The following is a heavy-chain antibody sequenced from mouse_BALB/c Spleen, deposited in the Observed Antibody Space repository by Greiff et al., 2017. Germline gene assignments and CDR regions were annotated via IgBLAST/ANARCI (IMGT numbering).Heavy chain of an antibody. V-gene: IGHV2-2*02. Sequence: VQLQQSGPGLVQPSQSLSITCTVSGFSLTSYGVHWVRQSPGKGLEWLGVIWSGGSTDYNAAFISRLSISKDNSKSQVFFKMNSLQANDTAIYYCARPYYYGSSPVYYAMDYWGQGTSVTVFS. CDR2: IWSGGST. CDR1: GFSLTSYG. D-gene: IGHD1-1*01. CDR3: ARPYYYGSSPVYYAMDY. J-gene: IGHJ4*01.